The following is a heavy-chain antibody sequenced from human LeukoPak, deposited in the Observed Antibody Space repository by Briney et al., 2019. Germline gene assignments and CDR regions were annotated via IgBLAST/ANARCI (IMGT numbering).Heavy chain of an antibody. Sequence: GGSLRLSCAASGFTFSSYAMSWVRQAPGKGLEWVSTISGGGGSTYYADSVKGRFTISRDNSKHTLYLQMNSLRAEDTAVYYCAKEGRSLQTYWGQGTLVTVSS. J-gene: IGHJ4*02. CDR2: ISGGGGST. D-gene: IGHD5-24*01. CDR3: AKEGRSLQTY. V-gene: IGHV3-23*01. CDR1: GFTFSSYA.